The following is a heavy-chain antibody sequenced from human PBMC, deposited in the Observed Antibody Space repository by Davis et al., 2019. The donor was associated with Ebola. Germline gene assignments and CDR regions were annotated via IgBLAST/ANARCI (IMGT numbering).Heavy chain of an antibody. V-gene: IGHV4-34*01. CDR3: ARGRRYSYGPPRY. D-gene: IGHD5-18*01. J-gene: IGHJ4*02. Sequence: SRVTISVDTSKNQFSLKLSSVTAADTAAYYCARGRRYSYGPPRYWGQGTLVTVSS.